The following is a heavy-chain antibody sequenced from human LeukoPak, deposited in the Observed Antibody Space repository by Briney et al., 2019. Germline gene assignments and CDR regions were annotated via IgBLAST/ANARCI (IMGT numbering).Heavy chain of an antibody. D-gene: IGHD6-19*01. J-gene: IGHJ4*02. CDR3: ARAGYSSGYDY. CDR1: GFTFSSYW. CDR2: IEKDGSQT. Sequence: GGSLRLSCAASGFTFSSYWMAWVRQAPGKGLEWLANIEKDGSQTYYVDCMEGRFTISRDNAKNSLYLQMNSLRAEDTALYYCARAGYSSGYDYWGQGTLVTVSS. V-gene: IGHV3-7*01.